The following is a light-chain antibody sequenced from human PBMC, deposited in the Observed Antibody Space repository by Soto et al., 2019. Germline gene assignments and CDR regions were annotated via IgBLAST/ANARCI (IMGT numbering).Light chain of an antibody. V-gene: IGLV1-40*01. CDR1: SSNIGAGYD. CDR3: QSYDSSLSGWV. J-gene: IGLJ3*02. CDR2: GNS. Sequence: QALVTQPPSVSGAPGQRVTISCTGSSSNIGAGYDVHWYQQLPGTAPKLLIYGNSNRPSGVPDRFSGSKSGTSASLAITGLQAEDEADYDCQSYDSSLSGWVFGGGTKLTVL.